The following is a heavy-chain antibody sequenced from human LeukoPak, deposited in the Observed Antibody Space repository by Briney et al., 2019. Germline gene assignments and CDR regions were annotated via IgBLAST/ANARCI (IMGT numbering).Heavy chain of an antibody. V-gene: IGHV4-34*01. CDR3: ARGRGTTWGLNNWFDP. J-gene: IGHJ5*02. Sequence: SETLSLTCAVYGGSFSGYYWSWIRQPPGKGLEWIGEINHSGSTNYNPSLKSRVTISVDTSKNQSSLKLSSVTAADTAVYYCARGRGTTWGLNNWFDPWGQGTLVTVSS. D-gene: IGHD2-21*01. CDR1: GGSFSGYY. CDR2: INHSGST.